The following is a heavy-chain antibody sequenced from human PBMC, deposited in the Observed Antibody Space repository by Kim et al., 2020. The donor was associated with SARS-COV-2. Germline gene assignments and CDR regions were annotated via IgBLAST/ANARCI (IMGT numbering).Heavy chain of an antibody. J-gene: IGHJ6*02. CDR3: ARGNYGTGSYYNHYYGMDV. V-gene: IGHV4-59*01. D-gene: IGHD3-10*01. Sequence: SETLSLTCNVYGVSISTYYWSWIRQPPGKGLEWIGYVYDIGGTNDNPSLNPSLKSRVAISVDKSKNQFSLKMTSVTAADTAVYYCARGNYGTGSYYNHYYGMDVWGQGTTVTV. CDR2: VYDIGGT. CDR1: GVSISTYY.